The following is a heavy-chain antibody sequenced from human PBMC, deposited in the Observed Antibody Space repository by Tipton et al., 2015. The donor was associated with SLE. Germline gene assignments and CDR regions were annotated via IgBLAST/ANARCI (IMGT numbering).Heavy chain of an antibody. CDR3: ARGYQLPLGPYYYYYMDV. D-gene: IGHD2-2*01. Sequence: LRLSCAVSGGSLSRYYWSWIRQTPGKGLEWIGCIFYSGSTNYNPSLKSRVTISVDTSKNQFSLKLSSVTAADTAVYYCARGYQLPLGPYYYYYMDVWGKGTTVTVSS. V-gene: IGHV4-59*01. CDR2: IFYSGST. J-gene: IGHJ6*03. CDR1: GGSLSRYY.